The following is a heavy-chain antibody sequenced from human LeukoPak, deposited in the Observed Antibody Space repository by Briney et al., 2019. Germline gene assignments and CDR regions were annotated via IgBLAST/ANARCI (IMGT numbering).Heavy chain of an antibody. J-gene: IGHJ4*02. CDR2: INSDGTSI. Sequence: GGSLRLSCAASGFTFSTYWMHWVRQAPGKGLVWVSRINSDGTSISYADSVKGRFTISRDNAKNTLHLQMNSLRAEDSAAYYCARAPYSGSRFDYWGQGTLVTVSS. V-gene: IGHV3-74*01. CDR3: ARAPYSGSRFDY. CDR1: GFTFSTYW. D-gene: IGHD1-26*01.